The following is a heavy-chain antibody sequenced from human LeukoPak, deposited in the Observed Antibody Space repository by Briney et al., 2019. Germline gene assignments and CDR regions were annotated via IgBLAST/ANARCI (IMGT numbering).Heavy chain of an antibody. CDR2: ISGSGGST. V-gene: IGHV3-23*01. J-gene: IGHJ4*02. CDR3: AKGEGGYGDCFDY. D-gene: IGHD4-17*01. Sequence: GGSLRLSCAASGFTFSSYAMSWVRQAPGKGLEWVSAISGSGGSTYYADSVKGRFTISRDNSKNALYLQMNSLRAEDTAVYYCAKGEGGYGDCFDYWGQGTLVTVSS. CDR1: GFTFSSYA.